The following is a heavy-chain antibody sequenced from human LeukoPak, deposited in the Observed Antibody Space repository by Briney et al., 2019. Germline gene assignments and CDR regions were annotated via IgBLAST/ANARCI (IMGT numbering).Heavy chain of an antibody. D-gene: IGHD6-13*01. Sequence: SETLSLTCAVYGGSFGGYYWSWIRQPPGKGLEWIGEINHSGSTNYNPSLKSRVTISVDTSKNQFSLKLSSVTAADTAVYYCARAGSGSWFDAFDIWGQGTMVTVSS. CDR2: INHSGST. CDR1: GGSFGGYY. V-gene: IGHV4-34*01. J-gene: IGHJ3*02. CDR3: ARAGSGSWFDAFDI.